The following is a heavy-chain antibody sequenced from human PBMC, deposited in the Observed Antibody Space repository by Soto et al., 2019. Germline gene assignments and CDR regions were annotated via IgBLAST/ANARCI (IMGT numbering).Heavy chain of an antibody. CDR1: GGSISSSNW. D-gene: IGHD2-2*02. CDR3: ARETVVVPAAIGGYGMDV. Sequence: KTSETLSLTCAVSGGSISSSNWWSWVRQPPGKGLEWIGEIYHSGSTNYNPSLKSRVTISVDKSKNQFSLKLSSVTAADTAVYYCARETVVVPAAIGGYGMDVWGQGTTVTVSS. CDR2: IYHSGST. V-gene: IGHV4-4*02. J-gene: IGHJ6*02.